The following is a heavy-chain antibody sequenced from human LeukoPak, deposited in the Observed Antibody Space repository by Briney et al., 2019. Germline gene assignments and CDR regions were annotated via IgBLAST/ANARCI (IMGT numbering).Heavy chain of an antibody. CDR3: ARDDALVATGSFDY. V-gene: IGHV1-18*01. CDR1: GYTFTSYG. Sequence: ASVKFSCKASGYTFTSYGINWVRQAPGQGLEWTGWISAYNGKTNYAQKLQGRVTMTTDTSTSTAYMELRSLRSDDTAVYYCARDDALVATGSFDYWGQGTLVTVSS. D-gene: IGHD5-12*01. CDR2: ISAYNGKT. J-gene: IGHJ4*02.